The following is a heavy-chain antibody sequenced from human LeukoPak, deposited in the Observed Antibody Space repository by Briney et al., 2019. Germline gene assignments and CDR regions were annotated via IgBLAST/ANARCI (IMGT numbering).Heavy chain of an antibody. CDR1: GGSFSGYY. J-gene: IGHJ6*02. CDR3: ARESFYGSEGYYYYGMDV. V-gene: IGHV4-59*01. Sequence: PSETVSLTCAVYGGSFSGYYWSWIRQPPGKGLEWIGYIYYSGSTNYNPSLKSRVTISVDTSKNQFSLKLSSVTAADTAVYYCARESFYGSEGYYYYGMDVWGQGTPVTVSS. CDR2: IYYSGST. D-gene: IGHD3-10*01.